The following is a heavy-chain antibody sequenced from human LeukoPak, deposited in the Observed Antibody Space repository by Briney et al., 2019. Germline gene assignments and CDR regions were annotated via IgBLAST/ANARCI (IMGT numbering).Heavy chain of an antibody. V-gene: IGHV3-33*01. J-gene: IGHJ4*02. CDR1: GYSFSSYG. CDR3: ARDRYSGSYWGDY. D-gene: IGHD1-26*01. Sequence: PGKSLRLSCSASGYSFSSYGMHWVRQAPGKGLEWVALIWNDGSVTYYMDSVRGRFTISRDNSKNTLYLQMDSLRAEDTAVYFCARDRYSGSYWGDYWGQGVLVTVSS. CDR2: IWNDGSVT.